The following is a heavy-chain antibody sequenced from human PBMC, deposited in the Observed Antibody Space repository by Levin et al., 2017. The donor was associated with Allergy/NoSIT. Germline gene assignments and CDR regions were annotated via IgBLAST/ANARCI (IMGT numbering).Heavy chain of an antibody. CDR3: AREGRNYYYMDV. CDR2: IHSGGGT. CDR1: GFTVSSNY. V-gene: IGHV3-53*01. Sequence: GSLRLSCAVSGFTVSSNYMSWVRQAPGKGLEWVSVIHSGGGTYYADSVKGRFTISRDSSKNTLDLQMNSLKVEDTAVYYCAREGRNYYYMDVWGKGTTVTVSS. J-gene: IGHJ6*03.